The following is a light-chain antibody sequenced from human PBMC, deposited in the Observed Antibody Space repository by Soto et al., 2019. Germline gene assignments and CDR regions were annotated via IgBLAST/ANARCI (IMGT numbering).Light chain of an antibody. Sequence: DIQMTQSPSSLSASVGDRVTITCRASESISRHLHWYQQQPGKAPNRLIYAASTLQNGVPARCSGSGSGTDFTLTISSMQPEDCATYYCKQSYSTLSISFGQGTRLEIK. J-gene: IGKJ5*01. CDR3: KQSYSTLSIS. CDR2: AAS. CDR1: ESISRH. V-gene: IGKV1-39*01.